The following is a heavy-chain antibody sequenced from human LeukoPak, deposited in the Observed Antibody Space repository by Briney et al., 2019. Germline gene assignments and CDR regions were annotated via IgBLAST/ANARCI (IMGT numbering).Heavy chain of an antibody. Sequence: PSQTLSLTCTVSGGSISSSYWSWVRQPPGKGLEWIGYIDNSESTNYNPSLKSRVTISLDTPKSQFSLKLSSVTAADTAVYYCARAPLYSGGSGWSIYYFYAMDVWGQGTTVTVSS. D-gene: IGHD6-19*01. J-gene: IGHJ6*02. CDR1: GGSISSSY. CDR2: IDNSEST. V-gene: IGHV4-59*01. CDR3: ARAPLYSGGSGWSIYYFYAMDV.